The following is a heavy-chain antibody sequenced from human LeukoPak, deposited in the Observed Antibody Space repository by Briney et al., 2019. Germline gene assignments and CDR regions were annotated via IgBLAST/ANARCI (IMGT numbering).Heavy chain of an antibody. CDR1: GFTVRSNY. J-gene: IGHJ3*02. CDR2: IYSGGST. V-gene: IGHV3-53*01. D-gene: IGHD6-13*01. Sequence: GESLRLSCAASGFTVRSNYMSWVRQAPGKGLEWVSVIYSGGSTYYADSVKGRFTISRDNSKNTLYLQMNSLRAEDTAVYYCARSYSSTWDDAFDIWGQGTMVTVSS. CDR3: ARSYSSTWDDAFDI.